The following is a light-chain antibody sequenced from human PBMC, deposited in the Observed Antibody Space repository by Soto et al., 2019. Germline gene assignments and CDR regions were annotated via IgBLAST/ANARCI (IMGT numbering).Light chain of an antibody. CDR3: QQYKHWPRT. CDR1: QSVDSN. J-gene: IGKJ1*01. V-gene: IGKV3-15*01. Sequence: EVVMTQSPATLSVSPGERATLSCRASQSVDSNLVWYQQKPGQAPRLLIYGASTRATGIPGRFSGSGFGTEFPLAISSLQSEDFAVYYCQQYKHWPRTFGQGTKVEIK. CDR2: GAS.